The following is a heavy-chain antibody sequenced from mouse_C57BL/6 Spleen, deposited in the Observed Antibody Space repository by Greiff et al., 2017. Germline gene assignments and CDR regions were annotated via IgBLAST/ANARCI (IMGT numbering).Heavy chain of an antibody. V-gene: IGHV1-64*01. J-gene: IGHJ1*03. CDR3: ARGGYYGSSYDWYFDV. CDR1: GYTFTSYW. D-gene: IGHD1-1*01. Sequence: QVQLQQPGAELVKPGASVKLSCKASGYTFTSYWMHWVKQRPGQGLEWIGMIHPNSGSTNYKEKFKSKATLTVDKSSSPAYMQLSSLTSEDSAVYYCARGGYYGSSYDWYFDVWGTGTTVTVSS. CDR2: IHPNSGST.